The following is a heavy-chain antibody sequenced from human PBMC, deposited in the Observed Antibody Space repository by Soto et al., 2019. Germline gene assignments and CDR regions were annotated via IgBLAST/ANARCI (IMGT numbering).Heavy chain of an antibody. J-gene: IGHJ5*02. Sequence: QVQLVQSGAEVKKPGASVKVSCKASGYTFTSYGISWVRQAPGQGLEWMGWISAYNGNTNYAQKLQGRVTMTTDTSTSTAYMDLRSLRSDDTAVYYCARKNDILTGYFPRQADWFDPWGQGTLVTVSS. V-gene: IGHV1-18*01. CDR1: GYTFTSYG. CDR2: ISAYNGNT. CDR3: ARKNDILTGYFPRQADWFDP. D-gene: IGHD3-9*01.